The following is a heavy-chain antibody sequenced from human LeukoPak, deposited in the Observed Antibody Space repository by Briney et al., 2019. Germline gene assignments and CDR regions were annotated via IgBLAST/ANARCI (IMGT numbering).Heavy chain of an antibody. CDR3: AMSAGSGWYWLDY. V-gene: IGHV3-43*01. CDR1: GFTFDDYT. CDR2: ISWDGGST. J-gene: IGHJ4*02. Sequence: GGSLRLPCAASGFTFDDYTMHWVRQAPGKGLEWVSLISWDGGSTYYADSVKGRFTISRDNSKNSLYLQMNSLRTEDTALYYCAMSAGSGWYWLDYWGQGTLVTVSS. D-gene: IGHD6-19*01.